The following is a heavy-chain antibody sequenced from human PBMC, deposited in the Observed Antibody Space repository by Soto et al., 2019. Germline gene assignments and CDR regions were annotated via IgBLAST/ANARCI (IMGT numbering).Heavy chain of an antibody. CDR3: ARKILGSTTRPNYWYFDL. J-gene: IGHJ2*01. CDR2: LSGGGDAA. Sequence: EVQVLESGGGLVQPGGSLRLSCAGSGFTFINYAMNWVRQAPGKGLVWVSSLSGGGDAAFFPDSVRGRFTISRDNSKNTVTLQMNSRGVDDEAVYYCARKILGSTTRPNYWYFDLWGRGTLVTVSS. D-gene: IGHD7-27*01. V-gene: IGHV3-23*01. CDR1: GFTFINYA.